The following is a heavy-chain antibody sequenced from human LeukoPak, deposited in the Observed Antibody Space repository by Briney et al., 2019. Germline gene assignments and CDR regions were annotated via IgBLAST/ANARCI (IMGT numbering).Heavy chain of an antibody. CDR2: IYYSGST. Sequence: SETLSLTCTVSGGSISSNSYYWGWIRQPPGKGLEWIGCIYYSGSTYYNPSLKSRVTISVDTSKNQFSLKLSSVTAADTAVYYCARLSSYDILTGLGPAFDPWGQGTLVTVSS. CDR3: ARLSSYDILTGLGPAFDP. D-gene: IGHD3-9*01. J-gene: IGHJ5*02. V-gene: IGHV4-39*07. CDR1: GGSISSNSYY.